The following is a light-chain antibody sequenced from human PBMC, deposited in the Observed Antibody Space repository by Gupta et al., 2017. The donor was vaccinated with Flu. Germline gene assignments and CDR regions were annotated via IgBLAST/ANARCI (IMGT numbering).Light chain of an antibody. CDR2: QVS. CDR1: QSLVYSDGNTY. CDR3: MQGSRWPWA. V-gene: IGKV2-30*01. Sequence: DVVMTQSPLSLPVTLGQPASISCRSSQSLVYSDGNTYLHWFQQRPGQSPRRLIYQVSHRESGVPDRSSGSGSGTDFTLKISRVEAEDVGVYYCMQGSRWPWAFGQGTKVEIK. J-gene: IGKJ1*01.